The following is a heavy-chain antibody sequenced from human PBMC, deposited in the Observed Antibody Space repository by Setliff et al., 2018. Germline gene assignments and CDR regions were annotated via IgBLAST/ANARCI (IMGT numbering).Heavy chain of an antibody. CDR3: ARGRGPPTIFGLPTGSKGYMDV. D-gene: IGHD3-3*01. Sequence: SETLSLTCAAYGGTFSDYHWTWIRQSPEKGLEWIGEINHRGSTNYNPSLKSRVTISIDTSKDQFSLKLISMTAADTAVYYCARGRGPPTIFGLPTGSKGYMDVWGKGTTVTVSS. CDR2: INHRGST. V-gene: IGHV4-34*01. J-gene: IGHJ6*03. CDR1: GGTFSDYH.